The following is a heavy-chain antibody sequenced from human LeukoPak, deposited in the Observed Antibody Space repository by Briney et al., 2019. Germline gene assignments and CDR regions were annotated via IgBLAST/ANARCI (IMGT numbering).Heavy chain of an antibody. V-gene: IGHV3-23*01. Sequence: GGSLRLSCAVSGITLSSYGMSWVRQTPRKGLEWVAGISGSGGSTSYADSVKGRFTISRDNPKNTLYLQMNSLRAEDTAVYFCAKRGVVIRVILVGFHKEAYYFDSWGQGALVTVSS. J-gene: IGHJ4*02. D-gene: IGHD3-22*01. CDR1: GITLSSYG. CDR2: ISGSGGST. CDR3: AKRGVVIRVILVGFHKEAYYFDS.